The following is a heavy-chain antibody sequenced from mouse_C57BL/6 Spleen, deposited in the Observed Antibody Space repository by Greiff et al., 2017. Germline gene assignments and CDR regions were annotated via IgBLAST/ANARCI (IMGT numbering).Heavy chain of an antibody. Sequence: QVQLKQSGAELAKPGASVKLSCKASGYTFTSYWMHWVKQRPGQGLEWIGYINPSSGYTKYNQKFKDKATLTADKSSSTAYMQLSSLTYEDSAVYYCARAMDYYGSSSYYYAMDYWGQGTSVTVSS. CDR1: GYTFTSYW. V-gene: IGHV1-7*01. D-gene: IGHD1-1*01. CDR2: INPSSGYT. J-gene: IGHJ4*01. CDR3: ARAMDYYGSSSYYYAMDY.